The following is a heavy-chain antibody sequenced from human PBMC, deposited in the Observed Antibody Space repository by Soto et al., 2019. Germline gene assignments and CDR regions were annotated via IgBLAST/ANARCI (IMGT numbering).Heavy chain of an antibody. CDR3: ARLGGYYQAIDY. CDR2: IYYTGTA. J-gene: IGHJ4*01. V-gene: IGHV4-59*08. CDR1: GSPISSYY. Sequence: SETLSLTCTVSGSPISSYYWGWFRQPPGQGLEWVAYIYYTGTATYNPSLASRVAISLDASKSQFSLNLRSVTAADTAVYYCARLGGYYQAIDYWGHGALVTVSS. D-gene: IGHD3-22*01.